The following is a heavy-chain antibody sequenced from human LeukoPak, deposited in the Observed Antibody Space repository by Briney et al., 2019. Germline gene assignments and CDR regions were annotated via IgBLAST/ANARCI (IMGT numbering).Heavy chain of an antibody. Sequence: GSLRLSCAASGFTFTSYSMNWVRQAPGKGLEWVSSISSSSSYIYYADSVKGRFTISRDNAKTSLYLQMNSLKTEDTAVYYCTTDVVSDAQQLVTFDYWGQGTLVTVSS. CDR3: TTDVVSDAQQLVTFDY. J-gene: IGHJ4*02. CDR1: GFTFTSYS. CDR2: ISSSSSYI. V-gene: IGHV3-21*03. D-gene: IGHD6-13*01.